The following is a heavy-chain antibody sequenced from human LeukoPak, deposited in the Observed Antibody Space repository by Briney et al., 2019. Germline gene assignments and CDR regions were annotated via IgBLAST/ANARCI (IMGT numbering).Heavy chain of an antibody. D-gene: IGHD5-24*01. J-gene: IGHJ3*02. CDR1: GFSLSTSGVG. CDR2: IYWNDDK. Sequence: SGPALVKPTQTLTLTCTFSGFSLSTSGVGVGWIRQPPGKALEWLALIYWNDDKRYSPSLKSRLTVTKDTSKNQVVLTMTNMDPVDTATYYCAHVLITPGAFDIWGQGTMVTVSS. V-gene: IGHV2-5*01. CDR3: AHVLITPGAFDI.